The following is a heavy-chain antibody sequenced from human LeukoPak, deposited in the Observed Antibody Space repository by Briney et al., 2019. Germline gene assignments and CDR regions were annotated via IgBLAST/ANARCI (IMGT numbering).Heavy chain of an antibody. V-gene: IGHV4-30-4*01. CDR2: IYYSGST. D-gene: IGHD3-9*01. CDR3: ARVYYDILTGYLKSNWFDP. J-gene: IGHJ5*02. CDR1: GGSISSGDYY. Sequence: TSETLSLTCTVSGGSISSGDYYWSWIRQPPGKGLEWIGYIYYSGSTYYNPSLKSRVTISVDTSKNQFSLKLSSVTAADTAVYYCARVYYDILTGYLKSNWFDPWGQGTLVTVSS.